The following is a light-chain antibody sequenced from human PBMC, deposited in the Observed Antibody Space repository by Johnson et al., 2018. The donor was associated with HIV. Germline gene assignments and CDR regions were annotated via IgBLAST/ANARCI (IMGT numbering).Light chain of an antibody. V-gene: IGLV1-51*01. CDR3: GTWDSSLSAYV. CDR1: SSNIGNNY. CDR2: DNN. J-gene: IGLJ1*01. Sequence: QSVLTQPPSVSAAPGQKVTISCSGSSSNIGNNYVSWYQQLPGTAPKLLIYDNNKRPSGIPDRFSGSKSGTSATLGLTGLQTGDEADYYCGTWDSSLSAYVFGTGSNVTVL.